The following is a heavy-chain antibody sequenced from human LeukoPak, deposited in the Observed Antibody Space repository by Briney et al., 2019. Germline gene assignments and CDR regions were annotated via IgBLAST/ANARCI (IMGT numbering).Heavy chain of an antibody. D-gene: IGHD6-13*01. CDR1: GFTFSSYG. J-gene: IGHJ4*02. CDR3: ARDVAAAGPGAFDY. CDR2: IWYDGSNK. V-gene: IGHV3-33*01. Sequence: GGSLRLSCAASGFTFSSYGMHWVRQAPGKGLEWVAVIWYDGSNKYYADSVKGRFTNSRDNSKNTLYLQMNSLRAEDTAVYYCARDVAAAGPGAFDYWGQGTLVTVSS.